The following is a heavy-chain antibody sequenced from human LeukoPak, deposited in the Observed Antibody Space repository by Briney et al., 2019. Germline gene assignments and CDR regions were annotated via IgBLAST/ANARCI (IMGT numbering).Heavy chain of an antibody. Sequence: GGSLRLSWAASGFTFSDYYMSWFRQAPGKGLEWVSYISSSGSTIYYAESVKGRFTISRDNAKNSLYLQMNSLRAEDTAVYYCARVYGDEFTFDPWGQGTLVTVSS. CDR1: GFTFSDYY. V-gene: IGHV3-11*04. D-gene: IGHD4-17*01. J-gene: IGHJ5*02. CDR2: ISSSGSTI. CDR3: ARVYGDEFTFDP.